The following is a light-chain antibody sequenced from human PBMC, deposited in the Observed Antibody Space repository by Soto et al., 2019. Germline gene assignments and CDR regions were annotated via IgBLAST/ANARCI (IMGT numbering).Light chain of an antibody. Sequence: DVVMTQSPLSLPVTLGQPASISCRSSQSLAYIDGNTYLNWFHQRPGQSPRRLIYQVSNRDSGGPGRFSGSGSGTDFTLKISRVEADDVGVYYCMQGTHWPPYTFGQGTKLEIK. CDR2: QVS. CDR3: MQGTHWPPYT. V-gene: IGKV2-30*01. CDR1: QSLAYIDGNTY. J-gene: IGKJ2*01.